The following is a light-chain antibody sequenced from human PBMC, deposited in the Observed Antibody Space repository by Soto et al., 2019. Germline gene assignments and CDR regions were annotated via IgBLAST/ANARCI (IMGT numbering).Light chain of an antibody. CDR3: HHPFNATPWT. V-gene: IGKV1-39*01. J-gene: IGKJ1*01. Sequence: DIHVTHSPASLSASVGDTVTITCRASQNIDMYLNWYQQKPGKAPRVLISGASNLQSGVPSRFSGSGSGTDFTLTISSLQYADFASYFCHHPFNATPWTFGQGTKVDIK. CDR1: QNIDMY. CDR2: GAS.